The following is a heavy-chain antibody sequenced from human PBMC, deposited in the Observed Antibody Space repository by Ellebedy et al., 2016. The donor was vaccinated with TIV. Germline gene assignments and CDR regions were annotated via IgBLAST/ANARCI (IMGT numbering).Heavy chain of an antibody. J-gene: IGHJ4*02. CDR2: INNSSGTR. V-gene: IGHV3-48*04. Sequence: GESLKISCAASGFTFSTYSMNWVRQAPGKVLEWISYINNSSGTRLYAYSVTDRFTISRDNANNSLYLQMNSLRVEDTAVYYCALPNDYWGQGTLVTVSS. CDR3: ALPNDY. CDR1: GFTFSTYS.